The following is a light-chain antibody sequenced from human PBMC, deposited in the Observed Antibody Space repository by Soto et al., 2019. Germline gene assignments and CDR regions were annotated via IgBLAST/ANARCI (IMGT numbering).Light chain of an antibody. CDR2: DVS. J-gene: IGLJ1*01. CDR3: CSYAGNYTYV. CDR1: SSDVGGYNY. V-gene: IGLV2-11*01. Sequence: QSALTQPRSVSGSPGQSVTISCTGTSSDVGGYNYVSWYQHHPGKAPKLMIYDVSKRPSGVPDRFSGSKSGNTASLTISGLQAVDEGDYYCCSYAGNYTYVFGTGTKLTVL.